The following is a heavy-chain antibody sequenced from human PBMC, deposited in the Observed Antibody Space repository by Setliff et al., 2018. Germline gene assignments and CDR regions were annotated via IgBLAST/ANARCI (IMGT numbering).Heavy chain of an antibody. J-gene: IGHJ5*02. Sequence: SVKVSCKASGGTFSSYGISWVRQAPGQGLEWMGGTIPIFGSTNYAQKFQDRVTIITDESTSTAYMELRSLRTEDTAVYYCARSPAVLGIVYLDPWGQGTLVTVSS. CDR3: ARSPAVLGIVYLDP. CDR1: GGTFSSYG. CDR2: TIPIFGST. V-gene: IGHV1-69*05. D-gene: IGHD2-15*01.